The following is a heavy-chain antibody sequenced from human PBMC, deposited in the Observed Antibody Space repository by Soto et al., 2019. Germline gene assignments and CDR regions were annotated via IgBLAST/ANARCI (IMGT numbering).Heavy chain of an antibody. Sequence: PSETLSLTCTVSGDSFSSYYWTWIRQPPGKRLEWVAYIFHTGNTNYNPSLKSRVTISVDTSKNQFSLKLRSVTPADTAVYYCAALDGALDYWCPGNLVTLSS. D-gene: IGHD3-10*01. CDR2: IFHTGNT. J-gene: IGHJ4*02. V-gene: IGHV4-59*01. CDR3: AALDGALDY. CDR1: GDSFSSYY.